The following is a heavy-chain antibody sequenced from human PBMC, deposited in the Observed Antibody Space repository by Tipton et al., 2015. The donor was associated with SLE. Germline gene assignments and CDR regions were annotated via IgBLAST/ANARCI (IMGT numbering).Heavy chain of an antibody. CDR2: IYYSGST. V-gene: IGHV4-59*12. CDR1: GGSISSYY. CDR3: ASGGIYFDY. D-gene: IGHD3-16*01. Sequence: TLSLTCTVSGGSISSYYWSWIRQPPGKGLEWIGYIYYSGSTNYNPSLKSRVTISVDTSKNQFSLNLTSVTAADTAVYYCASGGIYFDYWGQGTLVTVSS. J-gene: IGHJ4*02.